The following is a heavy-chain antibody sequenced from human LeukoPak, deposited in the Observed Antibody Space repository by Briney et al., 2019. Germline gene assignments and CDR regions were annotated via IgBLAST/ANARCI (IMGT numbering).Heavy chain of an antibody. CDR1: GFTFSIYE. CDR3: AREKLYGFDC. J-gene: IGHJ4*02. V-gene: IGHV3-48*03. D-gene: IGHD3-10*01. CDR2: ISNSVSTI. Sequence: PGGSLRLFCAASGFTFSIYEMHWVRQAPGKGLEGVSYISNSVSTIKYADSVKGRFTISRDNAKNSLYLQMNSLRAEDTAVYYCAREKLYGFDCWGQGALVTVSS.